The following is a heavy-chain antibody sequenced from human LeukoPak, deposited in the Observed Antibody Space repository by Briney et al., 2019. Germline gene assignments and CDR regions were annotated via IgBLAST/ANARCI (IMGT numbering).Heavy chain of an antibody. D-gene: IGHD2-15*01. CDR1: GFTFSRYT. Sequence: PGGSLRLSCSASGFTFSRYTMNWVRQAPGKGLEWVSSISSRSTYIYYADSVKGRFTISRDNAKNSLYLQMNSLRAEDTAVYYCARVPSDIVVVEPATPDFWGQGTLVTVSS. CDR3: ARVPSDIVVVEPATPDF. J-gene: IGHJ4*02. CDR2: ISSRSTYI. V-gene: IGHV3-21*01.